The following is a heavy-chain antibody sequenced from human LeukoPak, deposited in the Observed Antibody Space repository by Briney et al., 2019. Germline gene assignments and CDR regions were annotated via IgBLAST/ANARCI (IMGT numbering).Heavy chain of an antibody. J-gene: IGHJ4*02. Sequence: ASVKVSCKASGYTFTGYYMHWVRQAPGQGLEWMGWINPNSGGTNYAQKFQSRVTMTRDTSISTAYMELSRLRSDDTAVYYRARVVEMATISSYYFDYWGQGTLVTVSS. CDR2: INPNSGGT. V-gene: IGHV1-2*02. CDR1: GYTFTGYY. CDR3: ARVVEMATISSYYFDY. D-gene: IGHD5-24*01.